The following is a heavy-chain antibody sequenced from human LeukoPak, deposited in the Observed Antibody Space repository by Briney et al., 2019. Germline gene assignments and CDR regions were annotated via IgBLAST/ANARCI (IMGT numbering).Heavy chain of an antibody. V-gene: IGHV3-21*01. Sequence: PGPSPRPSCAPSAFTFISNSMNCVRPPPGKGLEWVSSIRSGRSYIYYADSVKGRFTLSRHNAKSPLCLQMNRLRAEDTAVYDCARGPAIVVVPAAMSYWGQGTLVSVSS. CDR1: AFTFISNS. CDR3: ARGPAIVVVPAAMSY. J-gene: IGHJ4*02. D-gene: IGHD2-2*01. CDR2: IRSGRSYI.